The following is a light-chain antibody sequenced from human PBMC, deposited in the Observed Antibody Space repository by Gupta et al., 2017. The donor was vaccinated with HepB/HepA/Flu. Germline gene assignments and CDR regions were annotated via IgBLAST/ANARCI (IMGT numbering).Light chain of an antibody. Sequence: ILLSQSPSFLSASVGDRVTITCRASQGINRFLACYQPKPGNDPKLLIYAASVLHSGVPSRFSGSGPGTEFSLTISSRQPEDFPPNYCQGHTNTRLTFGRGTXVEIK. CDR2: AAS. CDR1: QGINRF. J-gene: IGKJ4*01. CDR3: QGHTNTRLT. V-gene: IGKV1-9*01.